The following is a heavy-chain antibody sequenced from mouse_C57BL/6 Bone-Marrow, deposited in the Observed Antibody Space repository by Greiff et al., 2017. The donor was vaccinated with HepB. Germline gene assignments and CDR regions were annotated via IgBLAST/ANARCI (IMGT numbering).Heavy chain of an antibody. CDR2: IRLKSDNYAT. CDR1: GFTFSNYW. V-gene: IGHV6-3*01. Sequence: EVQLVESGGGLVQPGGSMKLSCVASGFTFSNYWMNWVRQSPEKGLEWVAQIRLKSDNYATHYAESVKGRFTISRDDSKSSVYLQMNNLRAEDTGIYYCYDSYAMDYWGQGTSVTVSS. J-gene: IGHJ4*01. D-gene: IGHD2-13*01. CDR3: YDSYAMDY.